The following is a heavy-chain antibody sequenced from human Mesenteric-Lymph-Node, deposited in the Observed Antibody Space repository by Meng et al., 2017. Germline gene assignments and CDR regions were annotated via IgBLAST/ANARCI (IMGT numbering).Heavy chain of an antibody. CDR3: ARGQLWLRGVDY. CDR2: IYYSGST. CDR1: GGSISSSSYY. V-gene: IGHV4-39*07. Sequence: GSLRLSCTVSGGSISSSSYYWGWIRQPPGKGLEWIGSIYYSGSTYYNPSLKSRVTISVDTSKNQFSLKLSSVTAADTAVYYCARGQLWLRGVDYWGQGTLVTVSS. J-gene: IGHJ4*02. D-gene: IGHD5-18*01.